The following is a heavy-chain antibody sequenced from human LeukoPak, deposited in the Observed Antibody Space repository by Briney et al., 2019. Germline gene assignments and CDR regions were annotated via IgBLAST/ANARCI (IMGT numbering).Heavy chain of an antibody. J-gene: IGHJ4*02. V-gene: IGHV4-4*07. CDR2: IYISGST. CDR3: ARDVGGGATRGVFDY. CDR1: GGSISSYF. D-gene: IGHD1-26*01. Sequence: SETLSLTCTVSGGSISSYFWSWIRQPAGKGLEWIGRIYISGSTNYNPSLESRVTISVVTSKNQFSLTLSSVTAADTAVYYCARDVGGGATRGVFDYWGQGTLVTVSS.